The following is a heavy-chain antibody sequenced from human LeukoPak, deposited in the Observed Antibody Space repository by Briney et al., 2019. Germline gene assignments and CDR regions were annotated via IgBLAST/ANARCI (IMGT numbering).Heavy chain of an antibody. CDR2: IYPGDSDS. J-gene: IGHJ4*02. CDR1: GYNFTNYW. Sequence: GESLKISCRGSGYNFTNYWIGWVRQMPGKGLEWMGIIYPGDSDSRYSPSFQGQVTISADKSTTTAYLQWSSLKASDTAIYYCARHGFLGPGTYAGGGFDSWGQGTLVTVSS. CDR3: ARHGFLGPGTYAGGGFDS. V-gene: IGHV5-51*01. D-gene: IGHD3-10*01.